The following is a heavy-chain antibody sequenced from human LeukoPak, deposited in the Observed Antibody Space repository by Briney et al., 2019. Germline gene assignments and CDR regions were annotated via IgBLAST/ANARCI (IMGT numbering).Heavy chain of an antibody. CDR3: TKGRSNHY. CDR1: EFSFSDFW. Sequence: PGGSLRLSCAASEFSFSDFWMGWVRQAPGKGLEWVANINQGGSETYYVDSVKGRFTISRDNAKKSLFLQVNSLRAEDTAVYYCTKGRSNHYWGQGTLVTVST. D-gene: IGHD4-11*01. J-gene: IGHJ4*02. CDR2: INQGGSET. V-gene: IGHV3-7*01.